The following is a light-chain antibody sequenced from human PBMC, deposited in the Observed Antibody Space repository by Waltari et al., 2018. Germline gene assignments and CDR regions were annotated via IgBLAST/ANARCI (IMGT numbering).Light chain of an antibody. Sequence: QSALTQPASVSGSPGQSTTISCTGTSSDVGRYKYVSWYQPNPGNAPKLIIHDVSDRPLGVSNRFSGSKFGNTTSLTISGLQAEDEADYYCSSYTSSKTYVFGTGTKVTVL. CDR3: SSYTSSKTYV. V-gene: IGLV2-14*03. CDR2: DVS. J-gene: IGLJ1*01. CDR1: SSDVGRYKY.